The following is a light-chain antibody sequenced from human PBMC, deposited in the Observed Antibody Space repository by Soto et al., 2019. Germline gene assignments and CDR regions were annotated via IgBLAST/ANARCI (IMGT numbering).Light chain of an antibody. CDR1: QGINND. Sequence: AIQMTQSPSSLSASEGDRVTITCRASQGINNDLGWYQQKPGKAPNLLMYAASTLQSGVPSRFSGSGSGTEFTLTISSLQPEDSATYYCLQDYSYPLTFGGGTRVEIK. V-gene: IGKV1-6*01. CDR3: LQDYSYPLT. CDR2: AAS. J-gene: IGKJ4*01.